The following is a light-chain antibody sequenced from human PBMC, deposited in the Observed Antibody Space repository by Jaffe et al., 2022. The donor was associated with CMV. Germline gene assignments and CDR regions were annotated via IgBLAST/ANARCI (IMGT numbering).Light chain of an antibody. CDR2: DVA. J-gene: IGLJ3*02. CDR3: CSYAGNYIRV. Sequence: QSALTQPRSVSGSPGQSVTISCTGTSSDVGGYNYVSWYQQHPGKAPKLIIYDVAKRPSGVPDHFSGSKSGNTASLTISGLQAEDEADYYCCSYAGNYIRVFGGGTKLTVL. CDR1: SSDVGGYNY. V-gene: IGLV2-11*01.